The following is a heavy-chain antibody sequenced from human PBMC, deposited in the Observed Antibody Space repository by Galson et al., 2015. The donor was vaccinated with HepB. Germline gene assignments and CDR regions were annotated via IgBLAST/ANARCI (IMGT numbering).Heavy chain of an antibody. CDR1: GFTVSSNY. CDR2: IYSGGST. CDR3: ASPPSYGSGSYGDDY. Sequence: SLRLSCAASGFTVSSNYMSWVRQAPGKGLEWVSVIYSGGSTYYADSVKGRFTISRDNSKNTLYLQMNSLRAEDTAVYYCASPPSYGSGSYGDDYWGQGTLVTVSS. D-gene: IGHD3-10*01. V-gene: IGHV3-66*01. J-gene: IGHJ4*02.